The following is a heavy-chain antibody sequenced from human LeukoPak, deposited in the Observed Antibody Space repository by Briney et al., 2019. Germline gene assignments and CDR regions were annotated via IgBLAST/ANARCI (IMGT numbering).Heavy chain of an antibody. CDR1: GFTFSSYA. J-gene: IGHJ4*02. CDR2: ISGSGGST. CDR3: AKGNSGYSYGYFDY. V-gene: IGHV3-23*01. Sequence: PGGSLRLSCAASGFTFSSYAMSWVRQAPGKGLEWVSAISGSGGSTYYADSVKGRFTISRENSKNTLYLQMNSLRAEDTAVYYCAKGNSGYSYGYFDYWGQGTLVTVSS. D-gene: IGHD5-18*01.